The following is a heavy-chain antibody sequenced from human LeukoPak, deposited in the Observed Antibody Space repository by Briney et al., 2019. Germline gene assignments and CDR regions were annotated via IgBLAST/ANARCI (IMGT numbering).Heavy chain of an antibody. CDR2: ITGSTRTT. V-gene: IGHV3-23*01. D-gene: IGHD1-1*01. CDR3: AKGRPDY. CDR1: GFIFNSYG. J-gene: IGHJ4*02. Sequence: GGSLRLSCAASGFIFNSYGMSWVRQAPGEGLEWISSITGSTRTTYYGDSVKGRFTVSRDNSRNTLYLQMNSLRAEDTAVYYCAKGRPDYWGQGTLVTVSS.